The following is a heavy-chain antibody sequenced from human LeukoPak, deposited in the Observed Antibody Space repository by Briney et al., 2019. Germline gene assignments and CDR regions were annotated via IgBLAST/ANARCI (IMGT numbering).Heavy chain of an antibody. CDR1: GGSISSGSYY. CDR3: ASGGDYYDNSGYYPFDC. CDR2: FYTSGST. V-gene: IGHV4-61*02. Sequence: PSETLSLTCTVSGGSISSGSYYWSWIRQPAGKGLGWIGRFYTSGSTKYNPSLKSRVTISVDTSRNQFSLKLSSVTAADTAVYYCASGGDYYDNSGYYPFDCWGQGTLVTVSS. J-gene: IGHJ4*02. D-gene: IGHD3-22*01.